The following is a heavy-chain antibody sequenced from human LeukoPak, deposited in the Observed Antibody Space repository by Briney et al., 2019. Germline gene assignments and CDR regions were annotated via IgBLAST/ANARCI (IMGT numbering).Heavy chain of an antibody. Sequence: SETLSLTCTVSGGSISSYYWSWIRQPPGKGLEWVGYIFYSGSTNYNPSLESRVTMSVDTSKNQFSLKLRSVTAADTAVYYCARPGVGSGRYGAFDIWGQGTLVIVSS. CDR3: ARPGVGSGRYGAFDI. J-gene: IGHJ3*02. V-gene: IGHV4-59*08. CDR1: GGSISSYY. D-gene: IGHD5-18*01. CDR2: IFYSGST.